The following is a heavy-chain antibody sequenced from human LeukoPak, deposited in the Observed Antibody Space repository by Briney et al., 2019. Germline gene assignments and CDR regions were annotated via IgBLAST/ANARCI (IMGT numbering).Heavy chain of an antibody. Sequence: SVKVSCKASGYTFTGYYMHWVRQAPGQGLEWMGGITPIFGTANYAQKFQGRVTITTDESTSTAYMELSSLRSEDTAVYYCARSTSDYYGSSLRFDYWGQGTLVTVSS. V-gene: IGHV1-69*05. J-gene: IGHJ4*02. CDR1: GYTFTGYY. CDR3: ARSTSDYYGSSLRFDY. D-gene: IGHD3-10*01. CDR2: ITPIFGTA.